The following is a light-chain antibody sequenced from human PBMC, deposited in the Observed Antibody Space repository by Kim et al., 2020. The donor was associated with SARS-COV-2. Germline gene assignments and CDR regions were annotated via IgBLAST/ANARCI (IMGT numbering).Light chain of an antibody. J-gene: IGKJ2*01. CDR1: QNVDHW. Sequence: ASVVDIVTITCRASQNVDHWLAWYQQKAGKAPTLLIYRASALETGVPSRFSGSGSGTRFTLTISGLQPDDFATYFCQQYSSHSDFTFGQGTKLEI. V-gene: IGKV1-5*03. CDR2: RAS. CDR3: QQYSSHSDFT.